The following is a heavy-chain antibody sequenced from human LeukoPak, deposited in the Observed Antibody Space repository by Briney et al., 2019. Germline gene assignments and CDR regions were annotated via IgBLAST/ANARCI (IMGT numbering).Heavy chain of an antibody. Sequence: SETLSLTCSVSSGSISRYYWSWIRQPPGKGLEWIGYIYYSGSTNYDPSLKSRVTISLDTSKNRFSLKLTSVTAADTAVYYCARDSSRYGSGTFDYWGQGTLVTVSS. CDR2: IYYSGST. J-gene: IGHJ4*02. V-gene: IGHV4-59*01. CDR1: SGSISRYY. D-gene: IGHD3-10*01. CDR3: ARDSSRYGSGTFDY.